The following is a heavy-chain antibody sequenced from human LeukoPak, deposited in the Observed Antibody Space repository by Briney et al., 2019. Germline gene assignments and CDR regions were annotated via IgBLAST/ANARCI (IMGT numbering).Heavy chain of an antibody. CDR3: ARQGSGWLIDY. V-gene: IGHV5-51*01. J-gene: IGHJ4*02. CDR2: IYPGDSDT. CDR1: GYIFTSYW. D-gene: IGHD6-19*01. Sequence: GESLKISCKGSGYIFTSYWIGWVRQTPGKGLERVGIIYPGDSDTRYSPSFQGQVTTSADKSISTAYLQWSSLKASDTAMYYCARQGSGWLIDYWGQGTLVTVSS.